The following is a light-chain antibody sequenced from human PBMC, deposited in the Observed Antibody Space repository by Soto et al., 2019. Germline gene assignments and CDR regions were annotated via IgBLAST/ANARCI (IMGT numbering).Light chain of an antibody. CDR3: QHYYYWPPWT. Sequence: EIVMTQSPATLSVSPGERVTLFCRASQSVSGNLAWHQQKPGQAPRLLIYGSSHRATGVPARFSGSGSGTEFTLTINSLQSEDVEVYYCQHYYYWPPWTFGQGTKVDIK. J-gene: IGKJ1*01. CDR2: GSS. V-gene: IGKV3-15*01. CDR1: QSVSGN.